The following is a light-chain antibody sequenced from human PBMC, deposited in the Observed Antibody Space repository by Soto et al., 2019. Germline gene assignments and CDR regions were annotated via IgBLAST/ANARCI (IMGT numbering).Light chain of an antibody. Sequence: QSVLTQPPSASGTPGQRVTISCSGSSSNIGSNTVNWYQQFPGTAPKLLIYSDNQRPSGVPHRFSGSKSGTSASLAISVLQSDDEANYYCATWDDSLSGRVVFGGGTKLTVL. CDR3: ATWDDSLSGRVV. CDR1: SSNIGSNT. CDR2: SDN. V-gene: IGLV1-44*01. J-gene: IGLJ2*01.